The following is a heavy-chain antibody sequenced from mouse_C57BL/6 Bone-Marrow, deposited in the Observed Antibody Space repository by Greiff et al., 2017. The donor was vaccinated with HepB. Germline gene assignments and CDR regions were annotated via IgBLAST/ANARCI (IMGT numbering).Heavy chain of an antibody. J-gene: IGHJ4*01. CDR1: GYAFSSSW. Sequence: VQLQQSGPELVKPGASVKISCKASGYAFSSSWMNWVKQRPGKGLEWIGRIYPGDGDTNYNGKFKGKATLTADKSSSTAYMQLSSLTSEDSAVYFCARLGSSSYYAMDYWGQGTSVTVSS. CDR3: ARLGSSSYYAMDY. CDR2: IYPGDGDT. V-gene: IGHV1-82*01. D-gene: IGHD1-1*01.